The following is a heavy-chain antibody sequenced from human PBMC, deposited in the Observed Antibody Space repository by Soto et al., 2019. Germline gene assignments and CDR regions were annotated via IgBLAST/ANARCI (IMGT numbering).Heavy chain of an antibody. Sequence: QVQLQESGPGLVKPSQTLSLTCTVSGGSISSGGYYWSWIRQHPGKGLAWIGYIYYSGSTYYNPSLKSRVTISVDTSKNQFSLKLSSVAAADTAVYYCARDPSWYYGSGSTIGGMDVWGQGTTVTVSS. D-gene: IGHD3-10*01. CDR2: IYYSGST. V-gene: IGHV4-31*03. CDR1: GGSISSGGYY. J-gene: IGHJ6*02. CDR3: ARDPSWYYGSGSTIGGMDV.